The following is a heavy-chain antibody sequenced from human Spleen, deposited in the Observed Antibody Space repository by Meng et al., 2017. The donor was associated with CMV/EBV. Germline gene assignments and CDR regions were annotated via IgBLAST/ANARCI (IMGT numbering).Heavy chain of an antibody. CDR1: GFIFDDYA. J-gene: IGHJ4*02. V-gene: IGHV3-33*03. D-gene: IGHD3-10*01. CDR3: AKAESPFSHYYGSPSYDH. Sequence: GESLKIFCAASGFIFDDYAMHWVRQAPGKGLEWVAVIWYDGSNKDYADSVKGRFTISRDNAKNSLYLQMNSLRAEDTALYYCAKAESPFSHYYGSPSYDHWGQGTLVTVSS. CDR2: IWYDGSNK.